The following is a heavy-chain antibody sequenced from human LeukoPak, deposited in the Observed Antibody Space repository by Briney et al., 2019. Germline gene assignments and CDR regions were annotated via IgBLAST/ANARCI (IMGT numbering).Heavy chain of an antibody. V-gene: IGHV3-48*01. CDR3: ARDYYGDYYFDY. J-gene: IGHJ4*02. Sequence: PGGSLRLSCAASGFTFNRYSMNWVRQAPGKGLEWVSYISTSSNSIYYADSVKGRFTISRDNAKNSLYLQMNSLRAEDTAVYYCARDYYGDYYFDYWGQGTLVTVSP. CDR2: ISTSSNSI. D-gene: IGHD4-17*01. CDR1: GFTFNRYS.